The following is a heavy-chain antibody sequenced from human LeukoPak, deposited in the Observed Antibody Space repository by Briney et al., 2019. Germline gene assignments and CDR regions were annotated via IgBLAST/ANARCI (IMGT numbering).Heavy chain of an antibody. CDR2: ISGSDGST. D-gene: IGHD5-18*01. Sequence: GGSLRLSCAASGFTFSSYAMSWVRQAPGTGLEWVSAISGSDGSTYYADSVKGRFTIPRDNSKNTLYLQMNSLRAEDTAVYYCAKAPLDTATGNMYYFDYWGQGTLVTVSS. CDR3: AKAPLDTATGNMYYFDY. V-gene: IGHV3-23*01. CDR1: GFTFSSYA. J-gene: IGHJ4*02.